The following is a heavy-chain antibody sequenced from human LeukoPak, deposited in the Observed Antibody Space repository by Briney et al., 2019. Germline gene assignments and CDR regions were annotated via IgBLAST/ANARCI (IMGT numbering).Heavy chain of an antibody. CDR1: GFTFSSYS. Sequence: GGSLRLSCAASGFTFSSYSMNWVRQAPGKGLEWLSYISSSSGTIYYADSVKGRFTISRDNAKNSLYLQMNSLRDGDTAVYYRARLSRSFDDWGQGTLVTVSS. CDR3: ARLSRSFDD. V-gene: IGHV3-48*02. J-gene: IGHJ4*02. CDR2: ISSSSGTI.